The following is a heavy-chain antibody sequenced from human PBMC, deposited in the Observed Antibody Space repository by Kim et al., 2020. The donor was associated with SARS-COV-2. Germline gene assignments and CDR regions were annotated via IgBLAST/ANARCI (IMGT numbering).Heavy chain of an antibody. D-gene: IGHD3-10*01. CDR2: IYYSGST. V-gene: IGHV4-59*01. CDR3: ARATYLSYYYGSGSYPNTFEY. Sequence: SETLSLTCTVSGGSISSYYWSWIRQPPGKGLEWIGYIYYSGSTNYNPSLKSRVTISVDTSKNQFSLKLSSVTAADTAVYYCARATYLSYYYGSGSYPNTFEYWGQGTLGTVSS. J-gene: IGHJ4*02. CDR1: GGSISSYY.